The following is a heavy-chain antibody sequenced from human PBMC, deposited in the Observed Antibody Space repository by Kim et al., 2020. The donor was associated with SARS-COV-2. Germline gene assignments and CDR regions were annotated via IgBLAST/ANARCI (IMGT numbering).Heavy chain of an antibody. J-gene: IGHJ4*02. Sequence: SETLSLTCTVSGGSISFYYWSWIRQPPGKGLEWIGDIYYSGSTNYNPSLKSRVTISVDTSKNQFSLKLSSVTAADTAVYYCARLSCSSTSCSYFDYWGQGTLVTVSS. V-gene: IGHV4-59*08. CDR1: GGSISFYY. CDR3: ARLSCSSTSCSYFDY. CDR2: IYYSGST. D-gene: IGHD2-2*01.